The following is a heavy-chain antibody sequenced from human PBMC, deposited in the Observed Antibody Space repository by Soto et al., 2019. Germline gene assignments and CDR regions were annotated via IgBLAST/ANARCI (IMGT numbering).Heavy chain of an antibody. CDR1: GFSFSDSG. Sequence: EVQLVESGGGLVKPGGSLRLSCVASGFSFSDSGMHWVRQAPGKGLEWVSSITSSSSHISYADSVKGRFTISRDNAQKSLYLDVNSLRPEDTAVYYCARGGGSFSYWGQGTLVTVSS. D-gene: IGHD1-26*01. CDR2: ITSSSSHI. CDR3: ARGGGSFSY. V-gene: IGHV3-21*01. J-gene: IGHJ4*02.